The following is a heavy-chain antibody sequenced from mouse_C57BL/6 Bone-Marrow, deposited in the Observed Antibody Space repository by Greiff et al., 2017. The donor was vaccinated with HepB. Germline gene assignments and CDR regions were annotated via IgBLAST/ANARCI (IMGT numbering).Heavy chain of an antibody. CDR2: ISRGGSYT. D-gene: IGHD1-1*02. V-gene: IGHV5-6*01. CDR3: AREGSYGGFAY. J-gene: IGHJ3*01. CDR1: GYTFTSYC. Sequence: VQLKESGGDLVKPGGSLKLSCEASGYTFTSYCMPWVRQTPDKRLEWVATISRGGSYTYYPDSLKGRFTISRDNAKNTQYLQMSSLKSEDTAMYYCAREGSYGGFAYWGQGTLVTVSA.